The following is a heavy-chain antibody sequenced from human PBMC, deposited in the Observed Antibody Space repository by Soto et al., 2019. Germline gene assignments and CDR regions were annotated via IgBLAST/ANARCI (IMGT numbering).Heavy chain of an antibody. CDR1: GGTFSSYT. D-gene: IGHD2-15*01. Sequence: GASVKVSCKASGGTFSSYTISWVRQAPGQGLEWMGRIIPILGIANYAQKFQGRVTITADKSTSTAYMELSSLRSEDTAVYYCARADCSGGSCREFDYWGQGTLVTVSS. CDR2: IIPILGIA. J-gene: IGHJ4*02. V-gene: IGHV1-69*02. CDR3: ARADCSGGSCREFDY.